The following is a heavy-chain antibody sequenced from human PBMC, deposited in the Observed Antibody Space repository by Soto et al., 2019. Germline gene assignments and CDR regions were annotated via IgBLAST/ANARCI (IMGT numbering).Heavy chain of an antibody. D-gene: IGHD2-2*01. CDR3: ARRRYCDSTSCYGRVYMDV. CDR1: GFTFSSYS. CDR2: IDSSSSNI. J-gene: IGHJ6*03. V-gene: IGHV3-48*01. Sequence: EVQLVESGGGLVQPGGSLRLSCAASGFTFSSYSMNWVRQAPGKGLEWVSYIDSSSSNIYYAASVKGRFTISRDNAKNSLYLQMNSLRAEDTAVFYCARRRYCDSTSCYGRVYMDVWGKGTTVTVSS.